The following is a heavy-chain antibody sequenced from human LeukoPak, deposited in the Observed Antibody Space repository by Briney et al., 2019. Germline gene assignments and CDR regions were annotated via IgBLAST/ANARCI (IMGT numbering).Heavy chain of an antibody. J-gene: IGHJ3*02. CDR1: GGFISSYY. V-gene: IGHV4-59*12. CDR3: ARGADYGDYVGAFDI. CDR2: IYYSGST. Sequence: ETLSLTCTVSGGFISSYYWSWIRQSPGKGLEWIGYIYYSGSTYYNPSLKSRVTISVDRSKNQFSLKLSSVTAADTAVYYCARGADYGDYVGAFDIWGQGTMVTVSS. D-gene: IGHD4-17*01.